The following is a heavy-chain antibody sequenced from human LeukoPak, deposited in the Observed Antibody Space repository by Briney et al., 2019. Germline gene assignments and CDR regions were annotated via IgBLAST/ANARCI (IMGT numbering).Heavy chain of an antibody. V-gene: IGHV3-20*04. CDR1: GFTFDDYG. CDR3: ARGGSVVPAAIDYYYYYYMDV. CDR2: INWNGDIT. Sequence: GSLRLSCAASGFTFDDYGMSWVRRAPGKGLEWVSGINWNGDITGYADSVKGRFTISRDNAKNSLYVQMNSLRVEDTALYYCARGGSVVPAAIDYYYYYYMDVWGKGTTVTVSS. D-gene: IGHD2-2*01. J-gene: IGHJ6*03.